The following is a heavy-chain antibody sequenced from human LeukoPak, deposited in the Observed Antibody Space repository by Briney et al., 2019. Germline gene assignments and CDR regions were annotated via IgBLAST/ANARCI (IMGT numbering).Heavy chain of an antibody. CDR2: ISYSGST. Sequence: PSETLSLTRTVSGGSVSSGTYYWTWIRQPPGKGLEWIGYISYSGSTNYNPSLKSRVTISVDTPKSQFSLNLSSVTAADTAVYYCARRGSGGRSFDIWGQGTMVTVSS. CDR3: ARRGSGGRSFDI. V-gene: IGHV4-61*01. CDR1: GGSVSSGTYY. D-gene: IGHD2-15*01. J-gene: IGHJ3*02.